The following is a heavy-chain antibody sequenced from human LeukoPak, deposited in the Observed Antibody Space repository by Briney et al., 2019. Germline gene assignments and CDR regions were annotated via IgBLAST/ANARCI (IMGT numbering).Heavy chain of an antibody. CDR3: ARGTGSSYVLDY. J-gene: IGHJ4*02. V-gene: IGHV1-69*13. Sequence: SVKVSCKASGGTFSSYAISWLRQAPGQGLEWMGGIIPIFGTANYAQKFQGRVTITADESTSTAYMELSSLRSEDTAVYYCARGTGSSYVLDYWGQGTLVTVSS. D-gene: IGHD3-16*01. CDR2: IIPIFGTA. CDR1: GGTFSSYA.